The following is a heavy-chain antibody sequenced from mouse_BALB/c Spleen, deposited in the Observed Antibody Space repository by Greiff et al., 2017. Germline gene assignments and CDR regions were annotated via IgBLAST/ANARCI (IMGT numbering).Heavy chain of an antibody. CDR1: GFSFTSYG. J-gene: IGHJ4*01. V-gene: IGHV2-3*01. CDR3: AEAGESMDY. CDR2: IWGDGST. Sequence: VQGVESGPGLVAPSQCLSITCTASGFSFTSYGVSWVRQPPGKGLEWLGVIWGDGSTNYHSALISRLSISKDNSKSQLVLKLNSLQTDDTATYYRAEAGESMDYWGQGTSVTVSS.